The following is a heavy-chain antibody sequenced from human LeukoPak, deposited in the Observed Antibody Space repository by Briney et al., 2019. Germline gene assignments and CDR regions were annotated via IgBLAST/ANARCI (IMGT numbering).Heavy chain of an antibody. J-gene: IGHJ5*02. CDR3: ARGTQKPNNDFWSGDYNWLDP. CDR2: IYYSGST. V-gene: IGHV4-59*11. Sequence: PSETLSLTCTVSGRSISSHYWRWIRQPPGKGLEWIGYIYYSGSTKHNPSLKSRVTLSVETSKNPFSLKQSPVTAADTGVYYWARGTQKPNNDFWSGDYNWLDPWGQGTGVSVST. CDR1: GRSISSHY. D-gene: IGHD3-3*01.